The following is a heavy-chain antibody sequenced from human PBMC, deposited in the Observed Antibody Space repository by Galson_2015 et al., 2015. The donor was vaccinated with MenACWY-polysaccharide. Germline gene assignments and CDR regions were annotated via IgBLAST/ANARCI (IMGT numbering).Heavy chain of an antibody. CDR3: VRRGVGYCGDSCPFDE. V-gene: IGHV5-51*01. CDR2: INPGDSTS. D-gene: IGHD2-21*01. Sequence: QSGAEVKKPGESLKISCKGVGYSFTSYWIAWVRQMPGKGLEWMGSINPGDSTSAYRPSFQGQVTMSVDKSMRTGHLQWTSLKASDSARYYCVRRGVGYCGDSCPFDEWGQGTLVTVSS. CDR1: GYSFTSYW. J-gene: IGHJ4*02.